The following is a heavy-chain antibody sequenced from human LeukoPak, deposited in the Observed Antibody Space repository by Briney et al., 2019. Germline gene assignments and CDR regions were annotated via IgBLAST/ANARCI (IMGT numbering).Heavy chain of an antibody. D-gene: IGHD4-17*01. CDR3: ARDDYGFDP. Sequence: GGSLRLSCAASGFTFSNYAMNWVRQAPGKGLEWVSTISGGGGSTYYADSVKGRFTISRDNSKNTLYLQMNSLRAEDTAVYYCARDDYGFDPWGQGTLVTVSS. CDR1: GFTFSNYA. CDR2: ISGGGGST. V-gene: IGHV3-23*01. J-gene: IGHJ5*02.